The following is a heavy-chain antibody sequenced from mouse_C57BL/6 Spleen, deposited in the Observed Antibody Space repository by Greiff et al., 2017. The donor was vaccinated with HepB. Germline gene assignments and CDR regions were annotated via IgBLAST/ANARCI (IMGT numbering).Heavy chain of an antibody. Sequence: EVQLQQSGPELVKPGASVKKPCKASGNTFTEYNMDGVKQSHGKSLEWIGDINPNNGGTIYNQKFKGKATLTVDKSSSKADMELRSLTSEDTAVYYCARGDYDEGYAMGYWCEGTSVTVSS. J-gene: IGHJ4*01. CDR2: INPNNGGT. CDR1: GNTFTEYN. CDR3: ARGDYDEGYAMGY. D-gene: IGHD2-4*01. V-gene: IGHV1-18*01.